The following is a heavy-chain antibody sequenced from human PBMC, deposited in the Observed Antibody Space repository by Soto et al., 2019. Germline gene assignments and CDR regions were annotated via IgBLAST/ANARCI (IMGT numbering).Heavy chain of an antibody. V-gene: IGHV5-51*01. CDR2: IYPGDSDT. CDR1: GCSFTSYW. D-gene: IGHD2-2*02. J-gene: IGHJ6*02. Sequence: GESLKISCKGSGCSFTSYWIGWVRQMPGKGLEWMGIIYPGDSDTRYSPSFQGQVTISADKSISTAYLQWSSLKASDTAMYYCARLSGCSSTSCYTHMDVWGQGTTVTVSS. CDR3: ARLSGCSSTSCYTHMDV.